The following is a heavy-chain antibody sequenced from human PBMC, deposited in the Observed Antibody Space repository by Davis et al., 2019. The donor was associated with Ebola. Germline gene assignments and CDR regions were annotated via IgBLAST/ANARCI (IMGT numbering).Heavy chain of an antibody. J-gene: IGHJ6*02. CDR1: GGSISSSSYY. CDR2: IYYSGST. CDR3: ARRRGYYYYYGMDV. Sequence: SETLSLTCTVSGGSISSSSYYWGWLRQPPGKGLEWIGSIYYSGSTYYNPSLKSRVTISVDTSKNQFSLKLSSVTAADTAVYYCARRRGYYYYYGMDVWGQGTTVTVSS. V-gene: IGHV4-39*01.